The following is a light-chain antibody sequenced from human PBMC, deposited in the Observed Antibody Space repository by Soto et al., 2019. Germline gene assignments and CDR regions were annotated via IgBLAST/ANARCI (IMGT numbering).Light chain of an antibody. V-gene: IGKV4-1*01. Sequence: EIVMTQSPDSLAVSLGERATINCKSSQSVLYSSNNKNYLVWYQQKPGQPPKLLIYWASTRESGVPDRFSGSGSGTDFTLTISSLQAEDVAVYYCQQYYSTPLTFGGGTKVDIK. CDR3: QQYYSTPLT. CDR2: WAS. J-gene: IGKJ4*01. CDR1: QSVLYSSNNKNY.